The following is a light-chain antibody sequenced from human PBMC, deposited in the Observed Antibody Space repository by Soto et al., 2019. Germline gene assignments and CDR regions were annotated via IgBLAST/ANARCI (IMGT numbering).Light chain of an antibody. CDR1: QSVSSSY. Sequence: EIVLTQSPGTLSLSPGERATLSCRASQSVSSSYLAWYQQKPGQAPRLLISGASSRATGIPDWFSGSGSGTDFTLTISRLEPEDFALYYCKQDGSSPAFGGGTKVEIK. CDR3: KQDGSSPA. J-gene: IGKJ4*01. V-gene: IGKV3-20*01. CDR2: GAS.